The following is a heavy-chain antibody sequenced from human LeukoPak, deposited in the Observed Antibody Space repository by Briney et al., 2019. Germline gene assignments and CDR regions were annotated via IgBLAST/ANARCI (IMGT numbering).Heavy chain of an antibody. J-gene: IGHJ5*02. CDR3: ARELWFVNAPGSWLDP. CDR2: IFHSGPS. CDR1: GDSISSGDYS. V-gene: IGHV4-30-2*01. Sequence: SQTLSLICAVSGDSISSGDYSWSWLRQPSGKGLEWIGYIFHSGPSYYNPSLKSRVTISVDKSKNQFSLRLTSVTAADTAVYYCARELWFVNAPGSWLDPWGQGTLVTVSS. D-gene: IGHD3-10*01.